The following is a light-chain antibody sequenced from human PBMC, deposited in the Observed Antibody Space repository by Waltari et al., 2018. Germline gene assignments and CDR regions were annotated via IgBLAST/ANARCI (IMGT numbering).Light chain of an antibody. V-gene: IGLV2-14*03. J-gene: IGLJ3*02. Sequence: WFQHHPGKAPKRIFHDVNQRPAGVSSRFSASKSDNTASRTISGLQAEDEANYYCTSCRSGASWVFGGGTTLTVL. CDR3: TSCRSGASWV. CDR2: DVN.